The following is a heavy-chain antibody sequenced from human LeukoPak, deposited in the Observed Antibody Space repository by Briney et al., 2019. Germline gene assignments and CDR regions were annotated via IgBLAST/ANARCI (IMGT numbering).Heavy chain of an antibody. V-gene: IGHV4-59*01. J-gene: IGHJ3*02. CDR1: AGSISIYY. CDR3: ARFFIYPPHAFEI. CDR2: MSYSGST. D-gene: IGHD3-3*01. Sequence: SETLSLTCAVSAGSISIYYWSWIRQPPGKGLEWIGYMSYSGSTNYNPSLKSRVTISIDTSKNQFSLRLTSVTAADTALYYCARFFIYPPHAFEIWGQGTLVTVSS.